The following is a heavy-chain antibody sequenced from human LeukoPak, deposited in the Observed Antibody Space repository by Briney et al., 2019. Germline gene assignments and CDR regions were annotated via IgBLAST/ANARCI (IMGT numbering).Heavy chain of an antibody. CDR1: GYTFTGYY. D-gene: IGHD6-6*01. J-gene: IGHJ6*02. CDR3: ASRYSGSSRPPYYYYYGMDV. CDR2: INPNSGGT. Sequence: GASVKVSCKASGYTFTGYYMHWVRQAPGQGLEWMGWINPNSGGTNYAQKFQGRVTMTRDTSISTAYMELSRLRSDDTAVYYCASRYSGSSRPPYYYYYGMDVWGQGTTVTVSS. V-gene: IGHV1-2*02.